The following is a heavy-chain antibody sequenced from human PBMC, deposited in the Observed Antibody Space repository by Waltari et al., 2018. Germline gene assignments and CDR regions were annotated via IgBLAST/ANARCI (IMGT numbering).Heavy chain of an antibody. Sequence: EVQLVESGGGLVQPGGSLRLSCAGSGFTFGRYSMNWVRQAPGKGLEWIAYISSSSSYTFYADSVRGRFTISRDNGQNSLYLDMHSLRAEDTALYYCTRTDEYNFWTTHWGPGTFVTVSS. CDR2: ISSSSSYT. D-gene: IGHD3-3*01. J-gene: IGHJ4*02. V-gene: IGHV3-48*01. CDR3: TRTDEYNFWTTH. CDR1: GFTFGRYS.